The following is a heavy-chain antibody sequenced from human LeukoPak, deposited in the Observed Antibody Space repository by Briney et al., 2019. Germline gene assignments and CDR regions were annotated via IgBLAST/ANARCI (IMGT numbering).Heavy chain of an antibody. CDR2: IIPIFGTA. Sequence: SVKVSCKASGGTFISYAISWVRQAPGQGLEWMGGIIPIFGTANYAQKFQGRVTITADESTSTAYMELSSLRSEDTAVYYCATLYDMIAMEYYYYYYMDVWGKGTTVTVSS. CDR3: ATLYDMIAMEYYYYYYMDV. V-gene: IGHV1-69*13. D-gene: IGHD2-21*01. CDR1: GGTFISYA. J-gene: IGHJ6*03.